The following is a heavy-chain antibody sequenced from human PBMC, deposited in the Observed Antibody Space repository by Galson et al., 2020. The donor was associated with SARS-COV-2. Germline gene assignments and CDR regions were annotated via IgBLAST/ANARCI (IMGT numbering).Heavy chain of an antibody. CDR2: IHKDGSEI. J-gene: IGHJ6*02. CDR1: GFTFSMYW. CDR3: AKDRLGRLFALDV. D-gene: IGHD1-26*01. V-gene: IGHV3-7*03. Sequence: GGSLRLSCAASGFTFSMYWITWVRQAPGKGLEWVAYIHKDGSEIAYVDSVKGRFTISRDNAKKSVYLQMNSLSAEDTAVYYCAKDRLGRLFALDVWGRGTTVTVSS.